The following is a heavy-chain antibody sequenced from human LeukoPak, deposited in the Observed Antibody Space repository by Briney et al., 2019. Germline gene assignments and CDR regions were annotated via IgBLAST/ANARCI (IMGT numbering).Heavy chain of an antibody. J-gene: IGHJ4*02. CDR2: INNVASHI. Sequence: GGSLRLSCAASGFSFRNYVMSWVRQAPGKGLEWVSSINNVASHIYYADSVRGRFTISRDNAKNLVSLQMNNLRAEDTAVYYCARDATQYLRYGYFDSWGQGILVTVSS. D-gene: IGHD3-9*01. CDR3: ARDATQYLRYGYFDS. CDR1: GFSFRNYV. V-gene: IGHV3-21*01.